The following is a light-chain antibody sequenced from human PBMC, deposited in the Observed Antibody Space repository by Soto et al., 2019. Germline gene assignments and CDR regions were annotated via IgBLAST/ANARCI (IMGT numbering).Light chain of an antibody. CDR2: EGS. CDR3: SSYAGSSTSLYV. V-gene: IGLV2-23*01. CDR1: SSDVGSYNL. J-gene: IGLJ1*01. Sequence: QYVLTQPASVSGSPGQSITISCTGTSSDVGSYNLVSWYQQHPGKAPKLMIYEGSKRPSGVSNRFSGSKSGNTASLTISGLQAEDEADYYCSSYAGSSTSLYVFGTGTKLTVL.